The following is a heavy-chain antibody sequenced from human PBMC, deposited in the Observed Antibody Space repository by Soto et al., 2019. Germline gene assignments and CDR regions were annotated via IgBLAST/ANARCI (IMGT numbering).Heavy chain of an antibody. CDR3: ARRGSGSYYDY. CDR1: GFTFSSYA. V-gene: IGHV3-23*01. CDR2: ISGRGDST. D-gene: IGHD1-26*01. J-gene: IGHJ4*02. Sequence: EVQLLESGGGLVQPGGSLRLSCAASGFTFSSYAMRWVRQAPGKGLEWVSAISGRGDSTYYADSVKGRFTTSRDNSKNTLDLQMNSLRAEDTAVYYCARRGSGSYYDYWGQGTLVTVSS.